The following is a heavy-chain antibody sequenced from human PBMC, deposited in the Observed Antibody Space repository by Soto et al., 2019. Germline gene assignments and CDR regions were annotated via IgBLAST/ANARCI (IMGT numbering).Heavy chain of an antibody. CDR2: IFPGNSNT. D-gene: IGHD2-21*01. Sequence: GESLKISCTVSGYTFTTHWIAWVRQMPGKGLEWMGIIFPGNSNTRYSPSFQGQVTISADKSFSTAYLQWSSLKASDTAVYYCARQYVGVANLGSYFDYWGQGTRVTVSS. J-gene: IGHJ4*02. CDR3: ARQYVGVANLGSYFDY. CDR1: GYTFTTHW. V-gene: IGHV5-51*01.